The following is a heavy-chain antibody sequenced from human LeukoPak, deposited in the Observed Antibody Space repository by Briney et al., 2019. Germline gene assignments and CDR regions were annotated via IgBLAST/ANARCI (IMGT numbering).Heavy chain of an antibody. D-gene: IGHD1-1*01. V-gene: IGHV3-64*04. CDR1: GFTFSTYA. Sequence: GGSLRLSCSASGFTFSTYAMHWVRQAPGKGLEYVSAISTNGGSTYYADSVKGRFTISRDNSKNTLYLQMNSLRAEDTTIYYCATVNWNALDIWGQGTMVTVSS. CDR2: ISTNGGST. J-gene: IGHJ3*02. CDR3: ATVNWNALDI.